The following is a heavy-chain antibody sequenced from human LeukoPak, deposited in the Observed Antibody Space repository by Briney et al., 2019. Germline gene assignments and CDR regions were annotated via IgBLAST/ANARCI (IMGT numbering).Heavy chain of an antibody. CDR2: INPSGGGT. V-gene: IGHV1-46*01. CDR1: GYTFTSYY. D-gene: IGHD4-17*01. CDR3: ARDLYGDYGDY. Sequence: ASVRVSCKASGYTFTSYYMHWVRQAPGQGLEWMGIINPSGGGTSYAQKFQGRVTMTRDMSTSTVYMEVSSLRSEDTAVYYCARDLYGDYGDYWGQGTLVTVSS. J-gene: IGHJ4*02.